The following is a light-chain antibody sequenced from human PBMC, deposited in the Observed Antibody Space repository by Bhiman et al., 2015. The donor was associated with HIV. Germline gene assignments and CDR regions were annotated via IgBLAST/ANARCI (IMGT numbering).Light chain of an antibody. CDR2: RNN. CDR3: QAWDNSILI. V-gene: IGLV1-47*01. Sequence: QSVLTQPPSASGTPGQRVTISCSGGNSNIGSNYVYWYQQLPGTTPKLLIYRNNQRPSGVPDRFSGSKSGTSASLAISGLRSEDEADYYCQAWDNSILIFGGGTKLTVL. J-gene: IGLJ2*01. CDR1: NSNIGSNY.